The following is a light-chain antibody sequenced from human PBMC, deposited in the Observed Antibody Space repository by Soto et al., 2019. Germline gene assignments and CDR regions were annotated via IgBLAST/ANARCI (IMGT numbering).Light chain of an antibody. CDR2: MVS. CDR1: QSLLYTDGNTY. V-gene: IGKV2-30*01. Sequence: DIVMTQSPLFLPGTLGQPASISCRSSQSLLYTDGNTYLTWFHQRPGQSPRRLIYMVSTRDSGVPDRFSGSGSGTDFTLKISRVEAGDVGLYYCMQGTQWPYTFGQGTKLEIK. CDR3: MQGTQWPYT. J-gene: IGKJ2*01.